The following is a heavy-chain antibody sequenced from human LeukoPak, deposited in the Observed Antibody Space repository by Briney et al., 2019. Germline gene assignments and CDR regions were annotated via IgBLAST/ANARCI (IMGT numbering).Heavy chain of an antibody. J-gene: IGHJ4*02. Sequence: GGSLRLSCAASGFTFSSYIMNWVRQAPGKGLEWVSSISSSSSYIYYADSVKGRFTISRDNAKNSLYLQMNSLRAEDTAVYYCARMGYGSGSYLDYWGQGTLVTVSS. D-gene: IGHD3-10*01. CDR1: GFTFSSYI. CDR3: ARMGYGSGSYLDY. V-gene: IGHV3-21*01. CDR2: ISSSSSYI.